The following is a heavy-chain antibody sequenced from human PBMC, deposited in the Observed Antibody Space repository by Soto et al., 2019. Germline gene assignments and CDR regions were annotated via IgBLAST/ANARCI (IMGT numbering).Heavy chain of an antibody. CDR1: GFTFDDYA. CDR3: AKDWTTSGSLYFDY. Sequence: GWSLRLSCAASGFTFDDYAMHWVRQAPGKGLEWVSLISWDGGSTYYADSVKGRFTISRDNSKNSLYLQMNSLRAEDTALYYCAKDWTTSGSLYFDYWGQGTLVTVSS. J-gene: IGHJ4*02. D-gene: IGHD3-22*01. CDR2: ISWDGGST. V-gene: IGHV3-43D*03.